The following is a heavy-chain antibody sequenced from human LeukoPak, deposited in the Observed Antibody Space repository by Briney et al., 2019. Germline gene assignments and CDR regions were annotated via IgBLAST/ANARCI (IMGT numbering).Heavy chain of an antibody. CDR2: MYTSGST. Sequence: SETLSLTCTVSGGSISSGSYYWSWVRQPAGKGLEWLGRMYTSGSTNYNPSRKSRVTVSVATSKNQFSLKLSSVTAADTAVHYCAREALVVVPAATYTWFDPWGQGTLVTVSS. CDR1: GGSISSGSYY. V-gene: IGHV4-61*02. J-gene: IGHJ5*02. CDR3: AREALVVVPAATYTWFDP. D-gene: IGHD2-2*01.